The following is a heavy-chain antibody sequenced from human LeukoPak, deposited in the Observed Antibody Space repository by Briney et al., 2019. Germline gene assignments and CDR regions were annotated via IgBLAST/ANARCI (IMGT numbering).Heavy chain of an antibody. J-gene: IGHJ4*02. CDR1: GGSISSSNW. Sequence: SETLSLTCAVSGGSISSSNWWSWVRQPPGKGLEWIGEIYHSGGTNYNPSLKSRVTISVDKSKNQFSLKLSSVTAADTAVYYCARTSDTIPAAGDYDYWGQGTLVTVSS. D-gene: IGHD6-13*01. V-gene: IGHV4-4*02. CDR3: ARTSDTIPAAGDYDY. CDR2: IYHSGGT.